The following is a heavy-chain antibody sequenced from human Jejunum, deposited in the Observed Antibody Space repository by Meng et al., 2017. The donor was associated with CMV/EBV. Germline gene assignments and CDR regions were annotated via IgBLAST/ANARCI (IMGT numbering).Heavy chain of an antibody. Sequence: WSGIRQYPGQGLEWIGNIDYNGKTDYNPSLRSRATISIDTSNNQFSLKLRSVTAADTAVYYCARMLGGYDAWTGYYSADQYYGLDFWGQGTTVTVSS. CDR2: IDYNGKT. D-gene: IGHD3/OR15-3a*01. V-gene: IGHV4-59*01. CDR3: ARMLGGYDAWTGYYSADQYYGLDF. J-gene: IGHJ6*02.